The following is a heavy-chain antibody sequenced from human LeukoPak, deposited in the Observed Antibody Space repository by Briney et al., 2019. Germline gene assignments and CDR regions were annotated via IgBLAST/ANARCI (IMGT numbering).Heavy chain of an antibody. D-gene: IGHD3-10*01. J-gene: IGHJ6*04. Sequence: PSETLSLTCAVYGGSFSGYYWTWIRQPPGKGVEWIGEIYHTGSTNYNPSLKSRVTISVDTSKNQFSLKLTSVTAADTAVYYCARLGYYGSGSYYNDDVWGKGTTVTISS. CDR1: GGSFSGYY. V-gene: IGHV4-34*01. CDR2: IYHTGST. CDR3: ARLGYYGSGSYYNDDV.